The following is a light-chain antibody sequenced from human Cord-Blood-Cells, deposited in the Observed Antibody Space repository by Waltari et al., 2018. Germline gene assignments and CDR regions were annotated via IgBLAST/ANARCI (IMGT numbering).Light chain of an antibody. CDR2: RSN. CDR1: SSNIGSNY. Sequence: QSVLTQPPSASGTPGQRVTISCSGSSSNIGSNYVYWYQQHPGTAPKLLIYRSNQRPSGVPDRFSGSKSGTSASLAISGLRSEDEADYYCAAWDDSLSGVVFGGGTKLTVL. J-gene: IGLJ2*01. CDR3: AAWDDSLSGVV. V-gene: IGLV1-47*01.